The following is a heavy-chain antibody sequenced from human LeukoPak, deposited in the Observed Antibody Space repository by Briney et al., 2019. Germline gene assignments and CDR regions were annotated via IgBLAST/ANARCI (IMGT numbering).Heavy chain of an antibody. D-gene: IGHD5-24*01. V-gene: IGHV1-46*01. CDR2: INPSGGST. J-gene: IGHJ4*02. Sequence: ASVKVSCKASGYTFTSYYMHWVRQAPGQGLEWMGIINPSGGSTSYAQKFQGRVTMTRDTSTSTVYMELSSLRSEDTAVYYCARALSVRDGYNSYYFDYWGQGTLVTVSS. CDR3: ARALSVRDGYNSYYFDY. CDR1: GYTFTSYY.